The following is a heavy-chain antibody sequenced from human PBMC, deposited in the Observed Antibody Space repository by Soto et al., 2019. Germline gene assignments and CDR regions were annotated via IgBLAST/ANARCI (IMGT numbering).Heavy chain of an antibody. J-gene: IGHJ6*02. CDR1: GYTFTCYY. CDR3: ARDYYDISGGYYYYGMDV. CDR2: INPNSGGT. D-gene: IGHD3-22*01. V-gene: IGHV1-2*02. Sequence: SVKVSCKASGYTFTCYYMHWVRQAPGQGLEWMGWINPNSGGTNYAQKFQGRVTMTRDTSISTAYMELSRLRSDDTAVYYCARDYYDISGGYYYYGMDVWGQGTTVTVSS.